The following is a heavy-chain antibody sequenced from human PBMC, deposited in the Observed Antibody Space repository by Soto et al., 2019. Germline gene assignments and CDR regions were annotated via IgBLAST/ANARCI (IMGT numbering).Heavy chain of an antibody. V-gene: IGHV1-46*03. J-gene: IGHJ4*02. D-gene: IGHD4-17*01. CDR2: INPSNDNT. Sequence: ASVKVSCKASGYTFSSYYMHWVRQAPGQGLEWMGVINPSNDNTNYARKLQGRVTMTRDMFRSTVYMELSGLRSEDTAVYYCARSYGTYGDYIFLFGYWGQGTLVTVSS. CDR1: GYTFSSYY. CDR3: ARSYGTYGDYIFLFGY.